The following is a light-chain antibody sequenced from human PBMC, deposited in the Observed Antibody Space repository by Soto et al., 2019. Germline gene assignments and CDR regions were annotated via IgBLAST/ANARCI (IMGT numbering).Light chain of an antibody. CDR2: DES. V-gene: IGKV3-20*01. J-gene: IGKJ1*01. Sequence: EIVLTQSPGTLSLSPGESATLSCRASQSVSRNLAWYQQKTGQAPRLLIFDESTRATGIPARFSGSGSGTELNLTITRLQSEDFAVYYCQNYGSSTGTCGQGTKVDIK. CDR1: QSVSRN. CDR3: QNYGSSTGT.